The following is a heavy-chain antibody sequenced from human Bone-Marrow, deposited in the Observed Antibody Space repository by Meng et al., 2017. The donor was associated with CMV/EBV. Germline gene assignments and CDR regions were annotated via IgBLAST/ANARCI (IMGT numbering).Heavy chain of an antibody. CDR1: GFTFSIHW. CDR2: IYSTGHT. J-gene: IGHJ4*01. V-gene: IGHV3-53*01. Sequence: GESLKISCGDSGFTFSIHWMSWVRQAPGKGLQWVSVIYSTGHTFYADSVKGRFTISRDKSKNTLHLQMNSLRAEDTAVYYCARDTSWNDRVDWGQGTLVTVSS. CDR3: ARDTSWNDRVD. D-gene: IGHD1-1*01.